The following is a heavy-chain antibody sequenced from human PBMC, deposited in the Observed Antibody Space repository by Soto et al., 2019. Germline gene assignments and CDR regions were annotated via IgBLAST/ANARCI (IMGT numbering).Heavy chain of an antibody. CDR2: ISNDVRNI. V-gene: IGHV3-30*18. D-gene: IGHD2-2*01. CDR3: VKDTLGGMTPVFMPGPD. J-gene: IGHJ4*02. CDR1: GLTFSTYG. Sequence: VQLVEPGGGVVQPGRSLRLSCAASGLTFSTYGFHWVRQAPGKGLAWVAVISNDVRNIHYAESVEGRFTISRDNSKNTLYLQMNSLRPNDTAVYYCVKDTLGGMTPVFMPGPDWGQGTLVTVSS.